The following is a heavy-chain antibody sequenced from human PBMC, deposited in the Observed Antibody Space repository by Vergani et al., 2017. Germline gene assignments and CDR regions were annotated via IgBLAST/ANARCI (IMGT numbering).Heavy chain of an antibody. D-gene: IGHD6-19*01. Sequence: EVQLLESGGGLVQPGGSLRLSCAASGFTFSSYAMSWVRQAPGKGLEWVSAISGSGGSTYYADSVKGRFTISRDNSKNTLYMQMNSLRAEDTEVYYCENGGGYSSGWDPYFDYWGQG. CDR2: ISGSGGST. V-gene: IGHV3-23*01. CDR3: ENGGGYSSGWDPYFDY. CDR1: GFTFSSYA. J-gene: IGHJ4*02.